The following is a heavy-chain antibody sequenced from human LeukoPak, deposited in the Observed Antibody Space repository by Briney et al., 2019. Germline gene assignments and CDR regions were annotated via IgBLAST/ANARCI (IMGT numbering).Heavy chain of an antibody. D-gene: IGHD3-16*01. CDR3: ARVKAGEDWFDP. Sequence: PSETLSLTCTVSGGSIVATSYYWGWIRQPPVKGLEWIGSINYSGNTYYNPSLKGRVTMSVDTSKNQFSLKLTSVSAADTAVYYCARVKAGEDWFDPWGQGTLVTVS. V-gene: IGHV4-39*07. J-gene: IGHJ5*02. CDR1: GGSIVATSYY. CDR2: INYSGNT.